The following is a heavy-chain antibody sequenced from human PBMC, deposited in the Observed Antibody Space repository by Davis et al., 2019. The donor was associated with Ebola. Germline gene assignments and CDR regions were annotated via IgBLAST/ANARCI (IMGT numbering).Heavy chain of an antibody. D-gene: IGHD1-26*01. V-gene: IGHV3-23*01. CDR1: GFIFSNYG. CDR3: AKDTSNIWFDI. J-gene: IGHJ3*02. Sequence: GESLKISCEASGFIFSNYGMSWVRQGPGKGLEWVSGISGGGRATDYADSVKGRFTVSRDKSKDTLYLQMNSLTAEDTAVYYCAKDTSNIWFDIWGQGTMVTVSS. CDR2: ISGGGRAT.